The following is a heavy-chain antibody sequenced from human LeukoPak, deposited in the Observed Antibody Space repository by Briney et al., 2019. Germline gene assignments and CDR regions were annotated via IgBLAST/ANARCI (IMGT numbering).Heavy chain of an antibody. CDR3: ASLTIVLMVYATHQYYYYYYMDV. CDR2: TYYRSKWYN. CDR1: GDSVSSNSAA. Sequence: SQTLSLTCAISGDSVSSNSAAWNWIRQSPSRGLEWLGRTYYRSKWYNDYAVSVKSRITINPDTSKNQFSLQLNSVTPEDTAVYYCASLTIVLMVYATHQYYYYYYMDVWGKGTTVTVSS. D-gene: IGHD2-8*01. J-gene: IGHJ6*03. V-gene: IGHV6-1*01.